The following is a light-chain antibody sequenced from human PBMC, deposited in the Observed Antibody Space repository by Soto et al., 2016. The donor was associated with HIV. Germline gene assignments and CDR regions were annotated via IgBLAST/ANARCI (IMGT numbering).Light chain of an antibody. CDR2: RAS. Sequence: DIQMTQSPFSLSASVGDRVTITCRASQAIDNNVVWFQQRPGEAPQRLMYRASTLQSGVPSRFSGSGFGTDFSLTISSLQPEDFATYYCQQYASYPLTFGGGTKVE. J-gene: IGKJ4*01. CDR1: QAIDNN. CDR3: QQYASYPLT. V-gene: IGKV1-16*01.